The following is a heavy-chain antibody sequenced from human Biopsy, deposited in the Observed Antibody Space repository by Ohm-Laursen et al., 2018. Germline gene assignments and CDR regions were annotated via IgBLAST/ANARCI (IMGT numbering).Heavy chain of an antibody. CDR2: INPKSGDT. CDR3: ARGRRHCSGTCSRWYFDL. Sequence: SVTASRKPSGHTFTAFSAHCLRHAPGHGLEWMGWINPKSGDTDYPQNFQGRVSMTRDTSISTAYMDLSRLRSDDTAVYYCARGRRHCSGTCSRWYFDLWGRGTLVTVSS. J-gene: IGHJ2*01. V-gene: IGHV1-2*02. CDR1: GHTFTAFS. D-gene: IGHD2-2*01.